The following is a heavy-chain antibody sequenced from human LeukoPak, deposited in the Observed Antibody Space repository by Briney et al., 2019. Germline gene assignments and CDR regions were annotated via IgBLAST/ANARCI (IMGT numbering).Heavy chain of an antibody. CDR2: IHYSGST. J-gene: IGHJ6*02. CDR1: GGSISSYY. Sequence: KPSETLSLTCSVSGGSISSYYWSWIRQPPGKGLEWIGYIHYSGSTNYNPSLKSRVTISVDTSKKQFTLKLSSVTATDTAMYYCAGDTYYHGLDVWGRGTTVTVSS. V-gene: IGHV4-59*08. CDR3: AGDTYYHGLDV. D-gene: IGHD5-18*01.